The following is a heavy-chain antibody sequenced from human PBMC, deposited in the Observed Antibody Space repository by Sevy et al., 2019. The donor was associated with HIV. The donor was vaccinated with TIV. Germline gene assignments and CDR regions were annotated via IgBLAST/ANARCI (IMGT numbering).Heavy chain of an antibody. V-gene: IGHV3-23*01. J-gene: IGHJ4*02. CDR1: GFDFSIYS. CDR2: LSFGCGKI. CDR3: AREGCTKPHDY. Sequence: GGSLRLSCAASGFDFSIYSMSWVRQAPGKGLEWVSTLSFGCGKINYADSVKGRFTFSRVNSKSSVYLQMNNMRVEDTAVYYCAREGCTKPHDYWGQGTLVTVSS. D-gene: IGHD2-8*01.